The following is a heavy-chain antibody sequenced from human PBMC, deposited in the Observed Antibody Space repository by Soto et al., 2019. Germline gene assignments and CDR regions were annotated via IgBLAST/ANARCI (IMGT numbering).Heavy chain of an antibody. D-gene: IGHD3-10*01. J-gene: IGHJ4*02. CDR2: ISYDGSNK. Sequence: PGGSLRLSCAASVFTFSSYGMHWVRQAPGKGLEWVAVISYDGSNKYYADSVKGRFTISRDNSKNTLYLQMNSLRAEDTAVYYCAKDRGSYGSGSLDYWGQGTLVTVSS. CDR1: VFTFSSYG. V-gene: IGHV3-30*18. CDR3: AKDRGSYGSGSLDY.